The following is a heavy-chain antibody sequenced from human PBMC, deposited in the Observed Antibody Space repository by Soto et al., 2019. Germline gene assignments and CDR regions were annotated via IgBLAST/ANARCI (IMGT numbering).Heavy chain of an antibody. CDR1: GFTFTSSA. CDR3: ARTDLYYYGSGTDY. Sequence: SVKVSCKASGFTFTSSAVQWVRQARGQRLEWIGWIVVGSGNTNYAQKFQERVTITRDTSTSTAYMELRSLRSDDTAVYYCARTDLYYYGSGTDYWGQGTLVTVSS. D-gene: IGHD3-10*01. J-gene: IGHJ4*02. V-gene: IGHV1-58*01. CDR2: IVVGSGNT.